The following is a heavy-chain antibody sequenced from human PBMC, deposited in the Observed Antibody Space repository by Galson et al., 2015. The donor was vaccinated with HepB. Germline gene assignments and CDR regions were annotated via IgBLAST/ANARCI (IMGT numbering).Heavy chain of an antibody. CDR2: INCNSGAT. CDR3: ARDCGSSSCYDGMDV. Sequence: SVKVSCKASGSTFAGQYLHWVRQAPGQGLEWMGWINCNSGATKFAQKFLGRVTLTRDTSISTSYMELSILRSDDTAVYYCARDCGSSSCYDGMDVWGQGTTVTVSS. D-gene: IGHD2-2*01. J-gene: IGHJ6*02. CDR1: GSTFAGQY. V-gene: IGHV1-2*02.